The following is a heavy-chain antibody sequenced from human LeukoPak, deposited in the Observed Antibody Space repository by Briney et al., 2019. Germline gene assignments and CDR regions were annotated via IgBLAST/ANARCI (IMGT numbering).Heavy chain of an antibody. CDR2: IYPADSDT. CDR1: RFIFTNYW. Sequence: GESLKISCQDSRFIFTNYWIGWVRPMPWKSLKSMGRIYPADSDTTYSPSFQGQVTISADRSISAVYLQWSSLKASDTAMYYCARQSRDGSKNRGYYFDYWGQGTLVTVS. D-gene: IGHD3-10*01. V-gene: IGHV5-51*01. CDR3: ARQSRDGSKNRGYYFDY. J-gene: IGHJ4*02.